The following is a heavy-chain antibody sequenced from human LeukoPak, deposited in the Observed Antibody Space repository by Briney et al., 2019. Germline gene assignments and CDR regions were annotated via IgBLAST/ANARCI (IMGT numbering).Heavy chain of an antibody. D-gene: IGHD1-26*01. CDR2: IYYSGST. J-gene: IGHJ4*02. CDR1: GGSVSSGSYY. CDR3: ARGALSTYYFDY. V-gene: IGHV4-61*01. Sequence: SETLSLTCTVSGGSVSSGSYYWSWIRQPPGKGLEWIGYIYYSGSTNYNPSLKSRVTISVDTSKNQFSLKLSSVTAADTAVYYCARGALSTYYFDYWGQGTLVTVSS.